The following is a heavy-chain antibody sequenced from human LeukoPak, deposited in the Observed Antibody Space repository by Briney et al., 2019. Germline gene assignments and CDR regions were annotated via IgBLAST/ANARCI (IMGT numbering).Heavy chain of an antibody. CDR1: GRSISSSSYY. CDR3: ASGEGPWISAY. J-gene: IGHJ4*02. CDR2: IHYSGST. D-gene: IGHD3-10*01. V-gene: IGHV4-39*07. Sequence: PSETLSLTCTVSGRSISSSSYYWGWIRQPPGKGLEWIGRIHYSGSTYYNPSLKTRVTISVHTSKTQFSLKLSSVTAADAAVYSCASGEGPWISAYWGQGTLVTVSS.